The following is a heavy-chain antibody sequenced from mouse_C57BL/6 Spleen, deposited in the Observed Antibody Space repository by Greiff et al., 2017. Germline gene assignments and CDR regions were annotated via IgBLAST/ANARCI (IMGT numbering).Heavy chain of an antibody. CDR2: ISSGSSTI. J-gene: IGHJ2*01. CDR3: AIQRGDYFDY. V-gene: IGHV5-17*01. Sequence: EVKLVESGGGLVKPGGSLKLSCAASGFTFSDYGMHWVRQAPEKGLEWVAYISSGSSTIYYADTVKGRFTISRDNAKNTLFLQMTSLRSEDTAMYYCAIQRGDYFDYWGQGTTLTVSS. CDR1: GFTFSDYG.